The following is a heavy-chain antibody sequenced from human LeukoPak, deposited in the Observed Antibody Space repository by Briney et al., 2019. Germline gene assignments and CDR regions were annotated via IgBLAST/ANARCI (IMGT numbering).Heavy chain of an antibody. CDR2: ISGSGGST. CDR3: ASGEPYSESYGDY. CDR1: GFTFSSYA. J-gene: IGHJ4*02. V-gene: IGHV3-23*01. Sequence: PGGSLRLSCAASGFTFSSYAMSWVRQAPGKGLEWVSAISGSGGSTYYADSVKGRFTISRDNSKNTLHLQMNSLRAEDTAVYYCASGEPYSESYGDYWGQGTLVTVSS. D-gene: IGHD1-26*01.